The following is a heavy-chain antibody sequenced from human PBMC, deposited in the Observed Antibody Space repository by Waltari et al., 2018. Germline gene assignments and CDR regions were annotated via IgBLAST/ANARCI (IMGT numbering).Heavy chain of an antibody. CDR2: IIPSVGTA. V-gene: IGHV1-69*01. J-gene: IGHJ3*02. CDR3: ARGGGPYGGTVDAFDI. D-gene: IGHD3-16*01. CDR1: VATFSSYA. Sequence: QVQLVQSGAEVKKPGSSVKVSCKTSVATFSSYAITWVRQAPGQGLEWMGGIIPSVGTANYAQKFQGRGTGTADEATSTAYVELGRPRCEDRAVYYCARGGGPYGGTVDAFDIWGQGTMVTVSS.